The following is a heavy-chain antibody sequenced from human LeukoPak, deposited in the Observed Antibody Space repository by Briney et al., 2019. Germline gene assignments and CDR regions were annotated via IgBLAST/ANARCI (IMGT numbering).Heavy chain of an antibody. CDR2: INHSGST. V-gene: IGHV4-34*01. D-gene: IGHD5/OR15-5a*01. CDR3: ARRSVYHYFDY. CDR1: GGSFSGYY. Sequence: PSETLSLTCAVYGGSFSGYYWSWIRQPPGKGLEWIGEINHSGSTNYNPSLKSRVTISVDTSKNQFSLKLSSVTAADTAIYYCARRSVYHYFDYWGQGTLVTVSS. J-gene: IGHJ4*02.